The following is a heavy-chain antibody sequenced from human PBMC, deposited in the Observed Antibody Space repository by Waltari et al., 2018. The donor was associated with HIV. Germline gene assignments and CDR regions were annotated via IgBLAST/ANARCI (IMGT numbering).Heavy chain of an antibody. J-gene: IGHJ6*02. CDR3: ARGGPRNYYYYGWEV. V-gene: IGHV1-2*02. CDR1: GYTLTDYY. CDR2: INPHSGGT. D-gene: IGHD3-10*01. Sequence: QVQLVQSGAEVKKPGASVKVSCKASGYTLTDYYLHWVRQAPGQGLDYVGWINPHSGGTKSAQKVYGRVTMTRDTSVKIAYMELRGLTSDDTAVYYCARGGPRNYYYYGWEVWGQGTTVTVSS.